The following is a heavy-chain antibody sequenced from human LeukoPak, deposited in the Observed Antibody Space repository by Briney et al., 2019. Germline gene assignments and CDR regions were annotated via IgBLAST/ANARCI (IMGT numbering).Heavy chain of an antibody. CDR2: INHNGNVN. V-gene: IGHV3-7*01. Sequence: GGSLRLSCAASGFTFSSYWMNWARQAPGKGLEWVASINHNGNVNYYVDSVKGRFTISRDNAKNSLYLQMNSLRAEDTAVYYCARDVVVPAAQFCDYWGQGTLVTVSS. CDR3: ARDVVVPAAQFCDY. D-gene: IGHD2-2*01. CDR1: GFTFSSYW. J-gene: IGHJ4*02.